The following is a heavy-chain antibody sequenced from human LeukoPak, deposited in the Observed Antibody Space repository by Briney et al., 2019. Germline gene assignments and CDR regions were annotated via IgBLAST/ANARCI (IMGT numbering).Heavy chain of an antibody. Sequence: SETLSLTCAVYGGPFSGYYWSWIRQPPGKGLEWIGEINHSGSANYNPSLKSRVTISVDMSKDQFSLKLSSVTAADTAVYYCARARGDYYDSSGYYSAFDYWGQGTLVTVSS. CDR3: ARARGDYYDSSGYYSAFDY. CDR2: INHSGSA. D-gene: IGHD3-22*01. J-gene: IGHJ4*02. V-gene: IGHV4-34*01. CDR1: GGPFSGYY.